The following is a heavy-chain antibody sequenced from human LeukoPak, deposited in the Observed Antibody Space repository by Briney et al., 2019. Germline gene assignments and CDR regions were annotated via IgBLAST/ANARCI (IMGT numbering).Heavy chain of an antibody. D-gene: IGHD6-13*01. J-gene: IGHJ4*02. CDR1: GFTFSSYW. V-gene: IGHV3-74*01. CDR2: INSDGSST. CDR3: AKLPRIAAAALVVDY. Sequence: GGSLRLSCAASGFTFSSYWMHWVRQAPGKGLVWVSRINSDGSSTSYADSVKGRFTISRDNSKNTLYLQMNSLRAEDTAVYYCAKLPRIAAAALVVDYWGQGTLVTVSS.